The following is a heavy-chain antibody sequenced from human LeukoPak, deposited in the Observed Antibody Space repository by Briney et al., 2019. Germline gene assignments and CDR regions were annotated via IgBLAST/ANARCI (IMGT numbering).Heavy chain of an antibody. D-gene: IGHD3-10*01. V-gene: IGHV3-7*03. CDR3: AGTPLWFGELLLDY. Sequence: GGSLRLSCAASGFTFSSYWMSWVRQAPGKGLEWVANIKQDGSEKYYVDSVKGRFTISRDNAKNSLYLQMNSLRAEDTDVYYCAGTPLWFGELLLDYWGQGTLVTVSS. CDR1: GFTFSSYW. CDR2: IKQDGSEK. J-gene: IGHJ4*02.